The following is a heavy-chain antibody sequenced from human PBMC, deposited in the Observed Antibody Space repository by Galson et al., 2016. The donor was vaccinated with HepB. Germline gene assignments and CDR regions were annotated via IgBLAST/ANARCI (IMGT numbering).Heavy chain of an antibody. V-gene: IGHV1-2*02. CDR2: INPESGYA. Sequence: SVKVSCKASGRMLTGHYIHWVRQAPGQGLEWMGWINPESGYANYAQKFQVRVTMTRDTSVNTVYMEVKNLKSDDTAVYFCAREPPSYETRSGLDPWGQGTLVIVSS. J-gene: IGHJ5*02. D-gene: IGHD3-3*01. CDR3: AREPPSYETRSGLDP. CDR1: GRMLTGHY.